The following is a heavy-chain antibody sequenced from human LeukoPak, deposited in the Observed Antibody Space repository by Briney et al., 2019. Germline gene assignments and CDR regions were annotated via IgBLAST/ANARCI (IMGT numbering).Heavy chain of an antibody. Sequence: ASVTVSFTASGYTFTVYDNNWVRQAPGQGLEWMGWMNPNSGSTGYAQKFQGRGTITRNTAISTAYMELSSLRSEDTAVYYCARTDAFDIWGQGTMVTVSS. CDR3: ARTDAFDI. J-gene: IGHJ3*02. V-gene: IGHV1-8*01. CDR1: GYTFTVYD. CDR2: MNPNSGST.